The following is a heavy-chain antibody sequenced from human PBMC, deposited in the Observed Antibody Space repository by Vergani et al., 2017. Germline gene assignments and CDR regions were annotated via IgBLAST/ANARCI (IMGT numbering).Heavy chain of an antibody. J-gene: IGHJ4*02. D-gene: IGHD6-13*01. CDR2: ISSSGSTI. Sequence: EVQLVESGGGLVQPGRSLRLSCAASGFTFSSYEMNWVRQAPGKGLEWVSYISSSGSTIYYADSVKGRFTISRDNAKNSLYLQMNSLRAEDTAVYYCARPRIAAAGSTPYFDYWGQGTLVTVSS. CDR3: ARPRIAAAGSTPYFDY. V-gene: IGHV3-48*03. CDR1: GFTFSSYE.